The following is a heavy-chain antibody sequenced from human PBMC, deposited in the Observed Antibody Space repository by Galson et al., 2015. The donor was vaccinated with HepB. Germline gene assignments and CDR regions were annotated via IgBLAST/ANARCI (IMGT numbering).Heavy chain of an antibody. CDR2: IIPIFGTA. J-gene: IGHJ4*02. CDR3: ARTYDSSGYSVYYFDY. V-gene: IGHV1-69*13. CDR1: GGTFSSYA. D-gene: IGHD3-22*01. Sequence: SVKVSCKASGGTFSSYAISRVRQAPGQGLEWMGGIIPIFGTANYAQKFQGRVTITADESTSTAYMELSSLRSEDTAVYYCARTYDSSGYSVYYFDYWGQGTLVTVSS.